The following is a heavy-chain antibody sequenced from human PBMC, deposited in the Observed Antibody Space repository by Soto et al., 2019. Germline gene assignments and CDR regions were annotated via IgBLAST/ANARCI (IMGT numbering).Heavy chain of an antibody. CDR1: GGSISSGGYY. J-gene: IGHJ5*02. CDR3: ARGGLDILTGLGDWFDP. V-gene: IGHV4-31*03. D-gene: IGHD3-9*01. Sequence: SETLSLTCTVSGGSISSGGYYWSWIRQHPGKGLEWIGYIYYSGSTYYNPSLKSRVTISVDTSKNQFSLKLSSVTAADTAVYYCARGGLDILTGLGDWFDPWGQGTLVTVSS. CDR2: IYYSGST.